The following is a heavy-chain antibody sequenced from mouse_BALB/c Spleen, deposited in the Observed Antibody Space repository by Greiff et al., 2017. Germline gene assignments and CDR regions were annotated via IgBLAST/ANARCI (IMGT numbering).Heavy chain of an antibody. CDR3: ARGGLLPYFDY. CDR1: GFSLTSYG. Sequence: VMLVESGPGLVAPSQSLSITCTVSGFSLTSYGVHWVRQPPGKGLEWLGVIWAGGSTNYNSALMSRLSISKDNSKSQVFLKMNSLQTDDTAMYYCARGGLLPYFDYWGQGTTLTVSS. CDR2: IWAGGST. V-gene: IGHV2-9*02. J-gene: IGHJ2*01. D-gene: IGHD2-3*01.